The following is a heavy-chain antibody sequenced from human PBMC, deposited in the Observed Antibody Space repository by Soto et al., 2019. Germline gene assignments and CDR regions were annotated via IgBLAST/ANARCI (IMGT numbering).Heavy chain of an antibody. J-gene: IGHJ6*02. CDR1: GFTFSDYY. Sequence: GGSVRLSCAASGFTFSDYYMSWIRQAPGKGLEWVSYISSSGSTIYYADSVKGRFTISRDNAKNSLYLQMNSLRAEDTAVYYCARVAGIAVADLYFYYGMDVWGQGTTFTVSS. D-gene: IGHD6-19*01. CDR2: ISSSGSTI. V-gene: IGHV3-11*01. CDR3: ARVAGIAVADLYFYYGMDV.